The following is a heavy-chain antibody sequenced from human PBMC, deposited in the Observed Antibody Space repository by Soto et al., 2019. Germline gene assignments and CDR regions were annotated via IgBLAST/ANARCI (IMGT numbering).Heavy chain of an antibody. CDR2: IYYSGST. CDR1: GGSISSGDYY. CDR3: ARALSGYGPYYYGMDV. D-gene: IGHD5-12*01. V-gene: IGHV4-30-4*01. J-gene: IGHJ6*02. Sequence: SETLSLTCTVSGGSISSGDYYWSWIRQPPGKGLEWIGYIYYSGSTYYNPSLKSRVTISVDTSKNQFSLKLSSVTAADTAVYYCARALSGYGPYYYGMDVWGQGTTVT.